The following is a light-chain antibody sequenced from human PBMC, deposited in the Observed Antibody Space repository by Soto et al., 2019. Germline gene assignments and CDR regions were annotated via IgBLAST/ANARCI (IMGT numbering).Light chain of an antibody. CDR3: QSYDSSLTGSKV. Sequence: QSVLTQPPSVSGAPGQRVTISCTGSSSSIGAGFDVHWYQQLPGAAPKLLIYGNNYRASGVPDRFSGSKSGTSASLAINGLQAEEEADYYCQSYDSSLTGSKVFGTGTKLTVL. CDR2: GNN. CDR1: SSSIGAGFD. J-gene: IGLJ1*01. V-gene: IGLV1-40*01.